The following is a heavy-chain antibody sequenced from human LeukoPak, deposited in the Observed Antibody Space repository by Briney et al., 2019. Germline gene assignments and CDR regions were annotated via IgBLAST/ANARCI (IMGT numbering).Heavy chain of an antibody. CDR1: GFTFSSYG. V-gene: IGHV3-33*01. J-gene: IGHJ4*02. Sequence: PGRSLRLSCAASGFTFSSYGMHWVRQAPGKGLEWVAVIWYDGSNKYYADSVKGRFIISRDNSKNTLYLQMNSLRAEDTAVYYCATHDYGGPRHWGQGTLVTVSS. CDR2: IWYDGSNK. D-gene: IGHD4-23*01. CDR3: ATHDYGGPRH.